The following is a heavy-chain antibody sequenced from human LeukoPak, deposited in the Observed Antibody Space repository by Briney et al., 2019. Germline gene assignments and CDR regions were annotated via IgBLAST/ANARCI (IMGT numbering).Heavy chain of an antibody. J-gene: IGHJ4*02. V-gene: IGHV3-30-3*01. CDR2: ISYDGSNK. Sequence: GGSLRLSCAAFGFTFSSYAMHWVRQAPGKGLEWVAVISYDGSNKYYADSVKGRFTISRDNSKNTLYLQMNSLRTEDTAVYYCARGPLTGKWPDMGFDYWGQGTLVTVSS. CDR1: GFTFSSYA. D-gene: IGHD3-9*01. CDR3: ARGPLTGKWPDMGFDY.